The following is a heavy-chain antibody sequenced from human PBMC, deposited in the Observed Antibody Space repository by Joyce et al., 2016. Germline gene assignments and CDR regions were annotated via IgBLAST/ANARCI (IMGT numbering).Heavy chain of an antibody. Sequence: QVQLVQSGAEVKKPGASVKVSCKASGYTITGDNMHWVRQAPGQGLEWIGWINPNSGGTNHAQKFQGRVNMTRDTSISTAYMELSRLRSDDTAVYYCAREQAVFGVVINPFDYWGQGTLVTVSS. CDR2: INPNSGGT. V-gene: IGHV1-2*02. J-gene: IGHJ4*02. CDR1: GYTITGDN. D-gene: IGHD3-3*01. CDR3: AREQAVFGVVINPFDY.